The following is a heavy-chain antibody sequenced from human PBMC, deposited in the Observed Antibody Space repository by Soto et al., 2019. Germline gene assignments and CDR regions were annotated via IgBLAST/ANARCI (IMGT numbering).Heavy chain of an antibody. D-gene: IGHD5-12*01. Sequence: QVQLVESGGGVVQPGSSLRLSCAASGFKFSDLAMHGVRQAPGKGLALVAAIIKVGFEKVYVDSVKGRFSISREDSHSKVIMQMNSMGAEATGVDYCARAIGGYAHPGDKSNSWGKTTL. CDR2: IIKVGFEK. CDR3: ARAIGGYAHPGDKSNS. CDR1: GFKFSDLA. V-gene: IGHV3-30*04. J-gene: IGHJ4*02.